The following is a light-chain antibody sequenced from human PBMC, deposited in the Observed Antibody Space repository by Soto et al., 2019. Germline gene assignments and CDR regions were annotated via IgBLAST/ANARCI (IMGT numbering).Light chain of an antibody. J-gene: IGKJ2*02. Sequence: DIQMTQSPSSLSASVGDRVTITCRASQSISSYLNWYQQKPGKAPKLLIYAASSLQSGVPSRFSGSGSGTDFTLTISSLQLEDFATYYCQQSYSTLRGTFGQGTKLEIK. CDR3: QQSYSTLRGT. V-gene: IGKV1-39*01. CDR2: AAS. CDR1: QSISSY.